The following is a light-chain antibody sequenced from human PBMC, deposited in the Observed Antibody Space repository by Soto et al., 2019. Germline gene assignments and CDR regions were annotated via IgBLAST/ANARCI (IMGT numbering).Light chain of an antibody. CDR2: EVN. CDR3: CSSTPPATYV. V-gene: IGLV2-23*02. Sequence: QSVLTQPASVSGSPGQSITISCAGTSTDVGSYYLVSWYQQHPGKAPRLLIFEVNKRPPGVSNRFSGSKSGNTASLTISGLRAEDEADYYCCSSTPPATYVFGTGTKVTVL. CDR1: STDVGSYYL. J-gene: IGLJ1*01.